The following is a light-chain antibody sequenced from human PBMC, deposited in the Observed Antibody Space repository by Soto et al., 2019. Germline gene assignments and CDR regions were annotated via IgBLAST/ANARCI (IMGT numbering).Light chain of an antibody. V-gene: IGLV2-14*01. J-gene: IGLJ7*01. CDR3: TSYTSSSPVL. CDR2: EVS. CDR1: SSDVGAYKY. Sequence: QSALTQPASVSGSPGQSITISCTGTSSDVGAYKYVSWYQQHPGKAPKLMIYEVSYRPSGVSSRFSGSKSGSTASLTITGLQAEDEADYYCTSYTSSSPVLFGGGTQLTVL.